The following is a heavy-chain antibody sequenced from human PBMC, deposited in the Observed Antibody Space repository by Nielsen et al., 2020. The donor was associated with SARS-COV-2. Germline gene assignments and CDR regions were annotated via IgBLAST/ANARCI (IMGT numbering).Heavy chain of an antibody. V-gene: IGHV4-59*01. CDR3: ARNTVLTPYYFDY. D-gene: IGHD4-11*01. J-gene: IGHJ4*02. CDR2: IYYSGST. Sequence: GSLRLSCTVSGGSISSYYWSWIRQPPGKGLEWIGYIYYSGSTNYNPSLKSRVTISVDTSKNQFSLKLSSVTAADTAVYYCARNTVLTPYYFDYWGQGTLVTVSS. CDR1: GGSISSYY.